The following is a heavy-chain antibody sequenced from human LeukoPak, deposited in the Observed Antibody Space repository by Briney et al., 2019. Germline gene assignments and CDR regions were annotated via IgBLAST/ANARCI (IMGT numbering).Heavy chain of an antibody. D-gene: IGHD4-23*01. V-gene: IGHV1-18*01. Sequence: GASVKVSCKASGYTFTSYDITWVRQAPGQGLEWMGWISAHKGYTKYSQRVQGRVVLTADTSTTTAYMGLRSLRSDDTAVYYCARGGVDDYGGNGPFDYWGQGTLDTVSP. J-gene: IGHJ4*02. CDR3: ARGGVDDYGGNGPFDY. CDR2: ISAHKGYT. CDR1: GYTFTSYD.